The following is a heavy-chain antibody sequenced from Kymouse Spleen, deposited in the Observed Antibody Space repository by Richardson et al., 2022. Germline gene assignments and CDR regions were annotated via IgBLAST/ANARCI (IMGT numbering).Heavy chain of an antibody. D-gene: IGHD1-26*01. J-gene: IGHJ5*02. CDR3: AREGLVGATTYNWFDP. CDR2: IWYDGSNK. V-gene: IGHV3-33*01. CDR1: GFTFSSYG. Sequence: QVQLVESGGGVVQPGRSLRLSCAASGFTFSSYGMHWVRQAPGKGLEWVAVIWYDGSNKYYADSVKGRFTISRDNSKNTLYLQMNSLRAEDTAVYYCAREGLVGATTYNWFDPWGQGTLVTVSS.